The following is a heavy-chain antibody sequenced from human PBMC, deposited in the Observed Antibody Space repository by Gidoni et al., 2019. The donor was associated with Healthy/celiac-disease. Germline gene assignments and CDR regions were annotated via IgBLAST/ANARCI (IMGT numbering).Heavy chain of an antibody. CDR2: IIPIFGTA. CDR1: GGTFSSYA. V-gene: IGHV1-69*01. CDR3: ARVGTGSYYFDY. Sequence: QVQLVQSEPEVKKPGSSVKVTFKASGGTFSSYAISWVRKAPGQGLEWMGGIIPIFGTANYAQKFQGRVTITADESTSTDYMELSSLRSEDTAVYYCARVGTGSYYFDYWGQGTLVTVSS. J-gene: IGHJ4*02. D-gene: IGHD2-21*02.